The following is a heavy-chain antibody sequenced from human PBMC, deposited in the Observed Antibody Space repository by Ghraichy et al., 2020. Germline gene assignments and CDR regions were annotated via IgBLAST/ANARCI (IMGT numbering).Heavy chain of an antibody. D-gene: IGHD6-13*01. V-gene: IGHV4-34*01. CDR1: GGSFSGYY. CDR3: ARLPSSSWYLRNGYFQH. J-gene: IGHJ1*01. CDR2: INHSGST. Sequence: SETLSLTCAVYGGSFSGYYWSWIRQPPGKGLEWIGEINHSGSTNYNPSLKSRVTISVDTSKNQFSLKLSSVTAADTAVYYCARLPSSSWYLRNGYFQHWGQGTLVTVSS.